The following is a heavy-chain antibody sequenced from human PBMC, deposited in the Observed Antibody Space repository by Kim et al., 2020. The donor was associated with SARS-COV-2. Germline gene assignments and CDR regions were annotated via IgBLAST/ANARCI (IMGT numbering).Heavy chain of an antibody. Sequence: SETLSLTCSVSGVSISGSTYYWAWIRQPPGKGLLWIASIFSRGAPSYMPSLNSRVTISRDASKNLFSLDLASVTAEDTAIYYCARLNLRDSRCHPLPFVIWRQGTIHSVSS. D-gene: IGHD2-21*02. CDR2: IFSRGAP. V-gene: IGHV4-39*02. J-gene: IGHJ3*02. CDR3: ARLNLRDSRCHPLPFVI. CDR1: GVSISGSTYY.